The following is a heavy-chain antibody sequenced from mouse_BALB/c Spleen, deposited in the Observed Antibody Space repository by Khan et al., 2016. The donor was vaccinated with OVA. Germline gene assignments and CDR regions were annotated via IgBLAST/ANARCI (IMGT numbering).Heavy chain of an antibody. D-gene: IGHD1-1*01. CDR2: IYYSGTV. CDR3: ARDYGSLYWYFDV. CDR1: GISITSGNYR. J-gene: IGHJ1*01. V-gene: IGHV3-5*02. Sequence: EVQLQESGPGLVKPSQTVSLTCTVTGISITSGNYRWSWIRQFPGNKLEWIGNIYYSGTVTYNPSLTSRTTITRDTSKNQFFLEMNSVTAEDTATYYCARDYGSLYWYFDVWGEGTTVTVSS.